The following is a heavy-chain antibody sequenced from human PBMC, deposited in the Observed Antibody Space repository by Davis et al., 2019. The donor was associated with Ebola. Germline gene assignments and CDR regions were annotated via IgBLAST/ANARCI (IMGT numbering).Heavy chain of an antibody. V-gene: IGHV3-15*01. CDR1: GFTFSNAW. CDR2: IKSKTDGGTT. Sequence: PGGSLRLSCAASGFTFSNAWMSWVRQAPGKGLEWVGRIKSKTDGGTTDYAAPVKGRFTISRDDSKNTLYLQMNSLKTEDTAVYYCTRAVTDLAMDVWGKGTTVTVSS. J-gene: IGHJ6*04. CDR3: TRAVTDLAMDV. D-gene: IGHD3-3*02.